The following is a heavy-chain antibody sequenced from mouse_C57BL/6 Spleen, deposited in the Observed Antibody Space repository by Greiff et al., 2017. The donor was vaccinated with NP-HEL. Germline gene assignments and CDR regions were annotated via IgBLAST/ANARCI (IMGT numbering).Heavy chain of an antibody. CDR2: IYPGDGDT. D-gene: IGHD1-1*01. J-gene: IGHJ4*01. V-gene: IGHV1-82*01. CDR3: ARGVDYYAMDY. Sequence: VQLQQSGPELVKPGASVKISCKASGYAFSSSWMNWVKQRPGKGLEWIGRIYPGDGDTNYNGKFKGKATLTADKSSSTAYMQLSSLTSEDSAVYFCARGVDYYAMDYWGQGTSGTVSS. CDR1: GYAFSSSW.